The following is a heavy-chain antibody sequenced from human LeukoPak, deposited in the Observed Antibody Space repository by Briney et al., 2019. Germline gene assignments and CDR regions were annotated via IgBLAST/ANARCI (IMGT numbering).Heavy chain of an antibody. CDR2: INPNSGDT. V-gene: IGHV1-2*06. Sequence: ASVKVSCEASGYTFTVYYMYWVRQAPGQGLEWMGRINPNSGDTDYAQNFQGRVTMTRDTSISTAYMELTNLRSDDTAVYYCARGYCSGGTCYLVENWFDPWGQGTLVTVSS. CDR1: GYTFTVYY. J-gene: IGHJ5*02. D-gene: IGHD2-15*01. CDR3: ARGYCSGGTCYLVENWFDP.